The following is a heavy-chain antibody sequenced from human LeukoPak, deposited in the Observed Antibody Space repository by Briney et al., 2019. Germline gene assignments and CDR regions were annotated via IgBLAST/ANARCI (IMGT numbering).Heavy chain of an antibody. V-gene: IGHV3-30*18. CDR2: ISYDGSNK. Sequence: PGGSLRLSCAASGFTFSSYGMHWVRQAPGKGLEWVAVISYDGSNKYYADSVKGRFTISRDNSKNTLYLQMNSLRAEDTAVYYCAKAFYDILTGFPNWGQGTLVTVSS. D-gene: IGHD3-9*01. CDR1: GFTFSSYG. J-gene: IGHJ4*02. CDR3: AKAFYDILTGFPN.